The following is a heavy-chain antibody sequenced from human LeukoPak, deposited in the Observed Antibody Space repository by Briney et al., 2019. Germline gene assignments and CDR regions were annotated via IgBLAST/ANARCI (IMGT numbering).Heavy chain of an antibody. V-gene: IGHV3-33*01. CDR1: GFTFSSYG. D-gene: IGHD6-13*01. J-gene: IGHJ4*02. CDR2: IWYDGSNK. CDR3: ARPSGYSSSWYSSEFDY. Sequence: GGSLRLSCAASGFTFSSYGMHWVRQAPGKGLEWVAGIWYDGSNKYYADSVKGRFTISRDNAKNTLYLQMNSLRVEDTAVYYCARPSGYSSSWYSSEFDYWGQGTLVTVSS.